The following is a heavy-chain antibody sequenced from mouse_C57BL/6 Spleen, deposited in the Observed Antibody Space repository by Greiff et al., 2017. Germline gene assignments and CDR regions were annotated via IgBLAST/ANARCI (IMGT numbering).Heavy chain of an antibody. D-gene: IGHD4-1*01. V-gene: IGHV5-17*01. J-gene: IGHJ1*03. CDR2: ISSGSSTI. CDR3: ARLTGTGYFDV. CDR1: GFTFSDYG. Sequence: EVQLVESGGGLVKPGGSLKLSCAASGFTFSDYGMHWVRQAPEKGLEWVAYISSGSSTIYYADTVKGRFTISSDNAKNTLFLQMTSLRSEDTAMYYCARLTGTGYFDVWGTGTTVTVSS.